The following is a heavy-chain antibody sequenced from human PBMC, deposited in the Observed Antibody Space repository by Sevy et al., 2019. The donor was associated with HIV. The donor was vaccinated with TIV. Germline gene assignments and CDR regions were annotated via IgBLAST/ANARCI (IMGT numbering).Heavy chain of an antibody. Sequence: SETLSLTCAVSGVSVSSDTYYWSWIRQPPGKGLEWIGYVYHTGSTNYSPSFKSRVTISVDTCKNQFSLRLFSVAAADTAVYYCAREPYFFDRSGYYWDYWGQGALVTVSS. CDR2: VYHTGST. D-gene: IGHD3-22*01. CDR3: AREPYFFDRSGYYWDY. CDR1: GVSVSSDTYY. V-gene: IGHV4-61*01. J-gene: IGHJ4*02.